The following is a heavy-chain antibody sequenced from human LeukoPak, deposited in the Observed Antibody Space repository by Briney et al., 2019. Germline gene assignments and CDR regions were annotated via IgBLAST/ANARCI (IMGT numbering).Heavy chain of an antibody. D-gene: IGHD5-24*01. J-gene: IGHJ4*02. CDR2: INSDGSST. V-gene: IGHV3-74*01. CDR1: GFTFSSYW. Sequence: GGSLRLSCAASGFTFSSYWTHWVRQAPGKGLVWVSRINSDGSSTNYADSVKGRFTVSRDNTKNKVYLQMNSLRAEDTAVYYCARGDGYNSLDYWGQGTLVTVSS. CDR3: ARGDGYNSLDY.